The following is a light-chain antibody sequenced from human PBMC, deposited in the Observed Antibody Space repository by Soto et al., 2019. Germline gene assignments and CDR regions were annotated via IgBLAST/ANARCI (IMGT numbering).Light chain of an antibody. V-gene: IGKV1-5*03. Sequence: DIQMTQSPSTLSASVGDRVTITCRASQSIRSWLAWYQQKPGKAPTLLIYKASTLESGVPSRFSGSGSGTEFALIISSLQPDDYATYYCQQYNNYSSTFGQGTKGEIK. CDR1: QSIRSW. J-gene: IGKJ1*01. CDR3: QQYNNYSST. CDR2: KAS.